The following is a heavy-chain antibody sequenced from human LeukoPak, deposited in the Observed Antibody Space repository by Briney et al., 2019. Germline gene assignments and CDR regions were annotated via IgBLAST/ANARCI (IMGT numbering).Heavy chain of an antibody. V-gene: IGHV1-69*13. J-gene: IGHJ4*02. CDR1: GGTFSSYA. D-gene: IGHD4-17*01. CDR3: ARLGLYGDYSAFDY. Sequence: SVKVSCKVSGGTFSSYAISWVRQAPGQGLEWMGGIIPIFGTANYAQKFQGRVTITADESTSTAYMELSSLRSEDTAVYYCARLGLYGDYSAFDYWGQGTLVTVSS. CDR2: IIPIFGTA.